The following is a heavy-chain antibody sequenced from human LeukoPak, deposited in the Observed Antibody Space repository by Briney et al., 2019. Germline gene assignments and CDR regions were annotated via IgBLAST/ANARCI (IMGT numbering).Heavy chain of an antibody. CDR3: ARVSSIAVAGREAFDI. D-gene: IGHD6-19*01. Sequence: GASVKVSCKASGYTFTGYFMHWVRQAPGQGLKWMGWINPNSGGTNYAQRFQGRVTMTRDTSISTAYMELSRLRSDDTAVYYCARVSSIAVAGREAFDIWGQGTMVTVSS. CDR2: INPNSGGT. CDR1: GYTFTGYF. V-gene: IGHV1-2*02. J-gene: IGHJ3*02.